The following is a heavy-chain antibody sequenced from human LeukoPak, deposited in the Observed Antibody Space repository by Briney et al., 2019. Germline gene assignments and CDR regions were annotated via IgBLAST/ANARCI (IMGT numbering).Heavy chain of an antibody. CDR3: ARRYYYDSSGYWAY. Sequence: SETLSLTCTVSGGSISSSSYYWGWIRQPPEKGLEWIGSIYYSGSTYYNPSLKSRVTISVDTSKNRFSLKLSSVTAADTAVYYCARRYYYDSSGYWAYWGQGTLVTVSS. CDR2: IYYSGST. CDR1: GGSISSSSYY. J-gene: IGHJ4*02. D-gene: IGHD3-22*01. V-gene: IGHV4-39*01.